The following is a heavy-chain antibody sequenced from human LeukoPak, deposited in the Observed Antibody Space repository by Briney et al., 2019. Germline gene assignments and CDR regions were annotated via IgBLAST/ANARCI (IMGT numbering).Heavy chain of an antibody. CDR2: IYTSGST. Sequence: SETLSLTCTVSGGSISNYYWSWIRQPPGKGLEWIGRIYTSGSTNYNPSLKSRVTISVDTSKNQFSLKLSSATAADTAVYYCARAYNWNLFDYWGQGTLVTVSS. J-gene: IGHJ4*02. CDR1: GGSISNYY. V-gene: IGHV4-4*08. D-gene: IGHD1-20*01. CDR3: ARAYNWNLFDY.